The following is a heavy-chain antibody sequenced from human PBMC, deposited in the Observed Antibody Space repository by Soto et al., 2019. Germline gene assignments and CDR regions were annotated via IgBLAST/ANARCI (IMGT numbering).Heavy chain of an antibody. CDR1: GFTFSGSA. CDR3: NIVVVTAYYGMDV. CDR2: IRSKANSYAT. Sequence: EVQLVESGGGLVQPGGSLKLSCAASGFTFSGSAMHWVRQASGKGLEWVGRIRSKANSYATAYAASVKGRFTISRDDSKNTAYLQMNSLKTEDTAVYYCNIVVVTAYYGMDVWGQGTTVTVSS. V-gene: IGHV3-73*01. D-gene: IGHD2-21*02. J-gene: IGHJ6*02.